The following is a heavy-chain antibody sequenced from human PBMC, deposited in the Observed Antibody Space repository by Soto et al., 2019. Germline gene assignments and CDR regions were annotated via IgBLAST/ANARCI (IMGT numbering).Heavy chain of an antibody. CDR2: IHHTGRT. V-gene: IGHV4-34*01. CDR3: VVAGRGYYDSTFLDY. D-gene: IGHD3-22*01. CDR1: GGSLSNYY. J-gene: IGHJ4*02. Sequence: SETLSLTCAVSGGSLSNYYWSWIRQPPGKGLEWVGEIHHTGRTNYNPSLESRVTMSLDTSNTSKYQLSLRLASVTAADTAVYYCVVAGRGYYDSTFLDYWGQGSLVTVSS.